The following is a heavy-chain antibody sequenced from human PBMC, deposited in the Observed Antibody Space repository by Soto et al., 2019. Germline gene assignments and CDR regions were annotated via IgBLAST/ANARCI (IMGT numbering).Heavy chain of an antibody. CDR3: ARDPFYGSNDY. J-gene: IGHJ4*02. CDR2: IYHSGST. Sequence: TLSLTGAGSGGSISSGGYAWSWIRQPPGKGLEWIGYIYHSGSTYYNPSLKSRVTISVDRSKNQFSLKLSSVTAADTAVYYCARDPFYGSNDYWGQGTLVTVSS. V-gene: IGHV4-30-2*01. CDR1: GGSISSGGYA. D-gene: IGHD4-17*01.